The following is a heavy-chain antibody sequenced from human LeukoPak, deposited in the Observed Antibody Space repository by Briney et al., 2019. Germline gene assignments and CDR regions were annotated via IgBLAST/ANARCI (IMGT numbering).Heavy chain of an antibody. V-gene: IGHV3-66*01. J-gene: IGHJ4*02. CDR3: ARDLNWETY. D-gene: IGHD7-27*01. Sequence: GGSLRLSCAASGFSVGSNYMTWVRQAPGKGLEWVSLIYSGGSTYYADSVKGRFTISRDNSKNTLYLQMNSLRAEDTAVYYCARDLNWETYWGQGTLVSVSS. CDR2: IYSGGST. CDR1: GFSVGSNY.